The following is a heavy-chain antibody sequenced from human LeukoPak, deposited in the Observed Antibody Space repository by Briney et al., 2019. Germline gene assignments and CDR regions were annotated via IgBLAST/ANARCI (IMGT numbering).Heavy chain of an antibody. Sequence: GGSLRLSCAASGFTFSDYYMSWIRQAPGKGLEWVAFIRYDGSNKYYADSVKGRFTISRDNSKNTLYLQMNSLRAEDTAVYYCAKAPIATIVVVPAAGFDYWGQGTLVTVSS. J-gene: IGHJ4*02. CDR1: GFTFSDYY. CDR2: IRYDGSNK. D-gene: IGHD2-2*01. V-gene: IGHV3-30*02. CDR3: AKAPIATIVVVPAAGFDY.